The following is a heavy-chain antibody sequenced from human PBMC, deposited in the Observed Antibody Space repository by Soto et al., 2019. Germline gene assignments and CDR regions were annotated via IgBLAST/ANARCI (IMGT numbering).Heavy chain of an antibody. D-gene: IGHD1-26*01. CDR1: GFTFSTYT. CDR2: INGRSNYI. Sequence: EVHLVESGGGLVKPGGSLRLSCAASGFTFSTYTMNWVRQAPGKGLEWVSSINGRSNYIYYADSVQGRFTISRDNAKYSLFLQMNRLRAADTAMYYCAREDGIVGATSAFDYWGQGTLVTVSS. CDR3: AREDGIVGATSAFDY. V-gene: IGHV3-21*01. J-gene: IGHJ4*02.